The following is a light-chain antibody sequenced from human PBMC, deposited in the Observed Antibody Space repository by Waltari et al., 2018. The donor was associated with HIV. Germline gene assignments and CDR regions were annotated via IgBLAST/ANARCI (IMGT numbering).Light chain of an antibody. CDR2: GAS. CDR1: QSVGTN. V-gene: IGKV3-15*01. J-gene: IGKJ2*01. Sequence: EIVMTQSPATLSVSPGERASLSCRASQSVGTNLAWYQQKPGQAPRLVISGASTRASGIPARFSGSGSGTDFTLTIASLQSEDFALYYCQQYHDWPPYTFGQGTKLEI. CDR3: QQYHDWPPYT.